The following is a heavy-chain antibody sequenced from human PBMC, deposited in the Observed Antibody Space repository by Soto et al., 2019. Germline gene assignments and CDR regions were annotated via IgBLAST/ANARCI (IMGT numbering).Heavy chain of an antibody. CDR1: GFTFSSYW. CDR2: IKPDGSEK. V-gene: IGHV3-7*01. Sequence: EVQLVESGGGLVQPGGSLRLSCAASGFTFSSYWMSWVPQAPGKGLEWVANIKPDGSEKYYVDSVRGRFTISRDNVENSLNLQMNSLRAEDAALYYCARDEARPLGYWGQGTLVTVSS. J-gene: IGHJ4*02. D-gene: IGHD6-6*01. CDR3: ARDEARPLGY.